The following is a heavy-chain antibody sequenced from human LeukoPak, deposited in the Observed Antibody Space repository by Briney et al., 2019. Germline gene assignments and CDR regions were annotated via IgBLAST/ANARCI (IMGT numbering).Heavy chain of an antibody. Sequence: GGSLRRSCAASGFTFSSYAMSWVRQAPGKGLEWVSGISDSGTSTYYVESVKGRFTISRDNSKNTLYLQMNSLRAEDTAVYYCATGSANYYASFDYWGQGTLVTVSS. CDR1: GFTFSSYA. CDR3: ATGSANYYASFDY. J-gene: IGHJ4*02. V-gene: IGHV3-23*01. D-gene: IGHD3-10*01. CDR2: ISDSGTST.